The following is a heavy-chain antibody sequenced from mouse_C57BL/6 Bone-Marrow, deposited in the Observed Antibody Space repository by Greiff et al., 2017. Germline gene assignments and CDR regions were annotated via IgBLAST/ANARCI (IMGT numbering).Heavy chain of an antibody. CDR2: INPNNGGT. Sequence: EVKLMESGPELVKPGASVKIPCKASGYTFTDYNMDWVKQSHGKSLEWIGDINPNNGGTIYNQKFKGKDTLTVDKSSSTAYMELRSLTSEDTSVYYCATGFFDYWGQGTTLTVSS. V-gene: IGHV1-18*01. J-gene: IGHJ2*01. CDR3: ATGFFDY. CDR1: GYTFTDYN.